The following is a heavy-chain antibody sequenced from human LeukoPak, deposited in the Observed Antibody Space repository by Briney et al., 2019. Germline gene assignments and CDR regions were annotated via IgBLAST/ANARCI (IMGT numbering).Heavy chain of an antibody. CDR3: APALGRCSSTSCQERFDP. CDR2: IIPIFGTA. D-gene: IGHD2-2*01. Sequence: SVKVSCKASGGTFSSYAISWVRQAPGQGLEWMGGIIPIFGTANYAQKFQGRVTITADESTSTAYMELSSLRSEDTAVYDCAPALGRCSSTSCQERFDPWGQGTLVTVSS. J-gene: IGHJ5*02. V-gene: IGHV1-69*13. CDR1: GGTFSSYA.